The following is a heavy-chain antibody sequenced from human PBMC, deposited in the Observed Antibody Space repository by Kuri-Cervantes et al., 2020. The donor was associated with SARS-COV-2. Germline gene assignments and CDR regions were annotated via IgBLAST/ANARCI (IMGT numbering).Heavy chain of an antibody. Sequence: GSLRLSCTVSGGSVSDRNSYWTWIRQSPGKGLEWIGYIYHTGSPTYSPSLKSRVTISLDKPKNQFSLRLTPVTAADTAVYYCARSPYDFWSGSWGWGQGTLVTVSS. CDR2: IYHTGSP. V-gene: IGHV4-61*01. CDR1: GGSVSDRNSY. J-gene: IGHJ4*02. CDR3: ARSPYDFWSGSWG. D-gene: IGHD3-3*01.